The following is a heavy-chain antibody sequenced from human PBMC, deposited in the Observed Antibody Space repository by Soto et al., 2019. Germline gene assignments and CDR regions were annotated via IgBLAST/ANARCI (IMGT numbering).Heavy chain of an antibody. Sequence: QVQLVQSGAEVKKPGASVKVSCKASGYTFTSYGISWVRQAPGQGLEWMGWISAYNGNTNYAQKLQGRVTMTTDTSTSTAYMELRSLRSDDTAVYYCATAQQPPFAIAAAGIPLNYYYYGMDGWGQGTTVIFSS. D-gene: IGHD6-13*01. CDR3: ATAQQPPFAIAAAGIPLNYYYYGMDG. CDR2: ISAYNGNT. V-gene: IGHV1-18*01. CDR1: GYTFTSYG. J-gene: IGHJ6*02.